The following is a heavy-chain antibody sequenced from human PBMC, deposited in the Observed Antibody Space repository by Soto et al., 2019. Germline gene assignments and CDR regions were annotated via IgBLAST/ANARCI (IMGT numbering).Heavy chain of an antibody. CDR2: ISDNGSNK. V-gene: IGHV3-30-3*01. CDR3: ARGGLSLLDY. D-gene: IGHD3-16*01. J-gene: IGHJ4*02. CDR1: GFTFSSYP. Sequence: GGSLRLSCAASGFTFSSYPMHWVRQAPGKGLEWVAVISDNGSNKYYADSVKGRFTISRDNSKNTLYLQMNSLRTEDTAVYYCARGGLSLLDYWGQGTLVTVSS.